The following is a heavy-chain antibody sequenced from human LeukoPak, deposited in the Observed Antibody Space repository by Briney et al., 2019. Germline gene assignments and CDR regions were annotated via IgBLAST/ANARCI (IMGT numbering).Heavy chain of an antibody. CDR3: VGADYDILTGYYIDY. V-gene: IGHV3-48*03. J-gene: IGHJ4*02. Sequence: GGSLRLSCAASGFTFSSFGMHWVRQAPGKGLEWVSYISSSGDTLYYANSMKGRFTISRDNAKNSLYLQMNSLRAEDTAVYYCVGADYDILTGYYIDYWGQGTLVTVSS. CDR2: ISSSGDTL. D-gene: IGHD3-9*01. CDR1: GFTFSSFG.